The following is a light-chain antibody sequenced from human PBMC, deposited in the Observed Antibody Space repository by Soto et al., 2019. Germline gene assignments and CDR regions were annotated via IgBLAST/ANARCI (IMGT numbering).Light chain of an antibody. CDR3: QQVNSGPRT. CDR2: GAS. CDR1: QSVSGN. J-gene: IGKJ1*01. Sequence: IVKTQSVATVFESHGERVTLSCRASQSVSGNVAWYHQKPGQPPRLLVYGASTTATDIPARFFGSGSETDFTLTITRRQSEDFGTYYCQQVNSGPRTFGQGTKV. V-gene: IGKV3-15*01.